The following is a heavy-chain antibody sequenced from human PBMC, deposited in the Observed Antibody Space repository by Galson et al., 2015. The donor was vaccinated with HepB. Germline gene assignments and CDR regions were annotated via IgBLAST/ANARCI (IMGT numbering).Heavy chain of an antibody. J-gene: IGHJ4*02. CDR1: GYSFTNYW. D-gene: IGHD6-13*01. V-gene: IGHV5-51*01. Sequence: QSGAEVKKPGESLKISCKGSGYSFTNYWIGWVRQMPGKGLEWMGIIYPGDSDTRYSPSFQGQVIISADKSISTAYLQWSSLKASDTAMYYCARSSGIEVPGLHPTLFYYWGQGTLVTVSS. CDR3: ARSSGIEVPGLHPTLFYY. CDR2: IYPGDSDT.